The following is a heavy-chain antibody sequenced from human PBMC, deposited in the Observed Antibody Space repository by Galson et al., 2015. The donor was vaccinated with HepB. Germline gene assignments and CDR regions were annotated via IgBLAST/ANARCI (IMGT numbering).Heavy chain of an antibody. CDR1: GGSIGSRSDY. CDR3: ARVHCSSTTCYWWESGNWFDP. V-gene: IGHV4-39*07. J-gene: IGHJ5*02. D-gene: IGHD2-2*01. Sequence: ETLSLTCTVSGGSIGSRSDYWGWIRQTPGKGLEWIGSIYYSGSTYYNPSPKSRVIISVDTSKNQFSLKLRSVTAADTAVYYCARVHCSSTTCYWWESGNWFDPWGQGILVTVSS. CDR2: IYYSGST.